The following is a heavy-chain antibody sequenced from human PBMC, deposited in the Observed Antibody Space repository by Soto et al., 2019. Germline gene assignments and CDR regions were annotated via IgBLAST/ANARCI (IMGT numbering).Heavy chain of an antibody. CDR2: IYYSGST. Sequence: KSSETLSLTCTVSGGSISSGGYYWSWIRQHPGKGLEWIGYIYYSGSTYYNPSLKSRVTISVDTSKNQFSLKLSSVTAADTAVYYCARGGYYDFWSGYWGYNWFDPWGQGTLVTVSS. V-gene: IGHV4-31*03. D-gene: IGHD3-3*01. CDR1: GGSISSGGYY. CDR3: ARGGYYDFWSGYWGYNWFDP. J-gene: IGHJ5*02.